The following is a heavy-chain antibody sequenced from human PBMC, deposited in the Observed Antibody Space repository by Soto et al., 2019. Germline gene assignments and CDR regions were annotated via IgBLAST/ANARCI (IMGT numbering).Heavy chain of an antibody. Sequence: QVQLVQSGAEVKKPGASVKVSCKASGYTFTSYGISWVRQAPGQGLEWMGWISAYNGNTNYAQKLQGRVTMTTDTSTSTAYMELRSLRSDDTAVYYCARDGTLRAPYYYDSSGYFDYWGQETLVTVSS. V-gene: IGHV1-18*04. D-gene: IGHD3-22*01. CDR2: ISAYNGNT. J-gene: IGHJ4*02. CDR3: ARDGTLRAPYYYDSSGYFDY. CDR1: GYTFTSYG.